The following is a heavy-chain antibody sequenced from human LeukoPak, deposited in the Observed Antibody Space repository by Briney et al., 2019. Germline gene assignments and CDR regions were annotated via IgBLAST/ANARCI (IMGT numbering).Heavy chain of an antibody. CDR1: GFTFSNYA. J-gene: IGHJ4*02. CDR2: ISYDGSNK. D-gene: IGHD3-10*01. V-gene: IGHV3-30*04. CDR3: ARERLFGSGIYYNVPAY. Sequence: PGGSLRLSCAASGFTFSNYAMHWVRQAPGTGLEWVAVISYDGSNKYYADSVRGRFTISRDNSNNALYLQMNSLRVEDTAVYYCARERLFGSGIYYNVPAYWGQGTLVTVSS.